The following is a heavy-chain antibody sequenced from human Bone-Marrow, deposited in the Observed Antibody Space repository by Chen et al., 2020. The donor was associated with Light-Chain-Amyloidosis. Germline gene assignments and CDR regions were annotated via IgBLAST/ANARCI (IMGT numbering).Heavy chain of an antibody. Sequence: EVQVMESGGGLVEPGGSLRLSCAASGFKFGDYAMHWVRQVQGKGLEWVSSISWSSGRVGYAVAVKGRFTISRDNSKNTLYLQMNSLGAEDTAVYYCANTGGAVNPYFYYYYMDVWGRGTTVTVSS. CDR3: ANTGGAVNPYFYYYYMDV. CDR1: GFKFGDYA. D-gene: IGHD3-10*01. J-gene: IGHJ6*03. CDR2: ISWSSGRV. V-gene: IGHV3-9*01.